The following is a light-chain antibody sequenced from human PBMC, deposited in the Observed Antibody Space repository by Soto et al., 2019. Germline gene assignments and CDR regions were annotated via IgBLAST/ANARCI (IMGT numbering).Light chain of an antibody. J-gene: IGKJ5*01. CDR1: QSVSSSY. CDR3: QQYGSSAPIT. Sequence: EIILTQSPDTLSLSPGERATPSCRASQSVSSSYLAWYQQKPGQAPRLLIYDTSNRATGIPARFSGSGSGTDFTLTISRLEPEDFALYYCQQYGSSAPITFGQGTRLEI. CDR2: DTS. V-gene: IGKV3-20*01.